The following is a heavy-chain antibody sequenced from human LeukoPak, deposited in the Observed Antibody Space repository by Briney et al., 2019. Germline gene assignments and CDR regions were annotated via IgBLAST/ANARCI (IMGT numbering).Heavy chain of an antibody. CDR3: ARDVLRYCSSTSCHHYYYYYGMDV. Sequence: SETLSLTCAVYGGSFSGYYWSWIRQPPGKGLEWIGEINHSGSTNYNPSLKSRVTISVDTSKNQFSLKLSSVTAADTAVYYCARDVLRYCSSTSCHHYYYYYGMDVWGKGTTVTVSS. CDR2: INHSGST. CDR1: GGSFSGYY. D-gene: IGHD2-2*01. J-gene: IGHJ6*04. V-gene: IGHV4-34*01.